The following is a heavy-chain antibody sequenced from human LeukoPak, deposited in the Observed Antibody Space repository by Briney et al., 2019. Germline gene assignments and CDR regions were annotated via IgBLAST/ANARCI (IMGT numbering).Heavy chain of an antibody. CDR1: GGSFSGYY. CDR2: INHSGSA. J-gene: IGHJ6*04. Sequence: SETLSLTCAVYGGSFSGYYWSWIRQPPGKGLEWIGEINHSGSANYNPSLKSRVTISVDTSKNQFSLKLSSVTAADTAVYYCARAPTLLRYFDWLSDVWGKATTVTVSS. V-gene: IGHV4-34*01. CDR3: ARAPTLLRYFDWLSDV. D-gene: IGHD3-9*01.